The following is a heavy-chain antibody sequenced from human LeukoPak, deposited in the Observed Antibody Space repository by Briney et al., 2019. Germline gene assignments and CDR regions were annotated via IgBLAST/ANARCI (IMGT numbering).Heavy chain of an antibody. CDR3: ARRAFRGVIAANWFDP. V-gene: IGHV4-59*08. J-gene: IGHJ5*02. D-gene: IGHD3-16*02. CDR2: IYDNGYT. Sequence: SETLSHTCTVSGGSMSTYYWSWIRQPPGKGLEWIGYIYDNGYTHYNPSLKSRVSILLDTSKSQFSLNLSSVTAADTAVYYCARRAFRGVIAANWFDPWGQGTLVTVSS. CDR1: GGSMSTYY.